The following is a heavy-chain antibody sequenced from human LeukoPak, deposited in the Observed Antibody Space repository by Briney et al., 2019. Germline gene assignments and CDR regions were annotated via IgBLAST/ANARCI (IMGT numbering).Heavy chain of an antibody. J-gene: IGHJ4*02. CDR3: ARTSGATLDY. CDR1: GGSISSYY. CDR2: IYYSGST. Sequence: SETLSLTCTVSGGSISSYYWSWIQQPPGKGLEWIGYIYYSGSTNYNPSLKSRVTISVDTSKNQFSLKLSSVTAADTAVYYRARTSGATLDYWGQGTLVTVSS. D-gene: IGHD1-26*01. V-gene: IGHV4-59*01.